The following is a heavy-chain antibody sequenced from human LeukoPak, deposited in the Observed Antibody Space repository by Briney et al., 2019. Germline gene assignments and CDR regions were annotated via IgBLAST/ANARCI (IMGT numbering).Heavy chain of an antibody. Sequence: ASVKVSCKVSGYTLTELSMHWVRQAPGKGLEWMGGSDPEDGETIYAQKFQGRVTMTEDTSTDTAYMELSSLRSEDTAMYYCATVFGGMDCSGGSCYFDYWGQGTLVTVSS. D-gene: IGHD2-15*01. V-gene: IGHV1-24*01. CDR1: GYTLTELS. CDR2: SDPEDGET. J-gene: IGHJ4*02. CDR3: ATVFGGMDCSGGSCYFDY.